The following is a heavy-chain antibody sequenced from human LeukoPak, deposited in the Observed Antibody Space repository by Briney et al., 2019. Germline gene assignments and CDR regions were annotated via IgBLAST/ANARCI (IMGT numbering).Heavy chain of an antibody. J-gene: IGHJ4*02. Sequence: ASVKVSCKASGFTFTDYYMHWVRLAPGQGLEWMGYINPHSGVTSFPQKFRGRVTLTTDTSISAAYMELSSLISDDTAMYYCVREGIPKAFDLWGQGALVTVSS. CDR1: GFTFTDYY. V-gene: IGHV1-2*02. D-gene: IGHD6-13*01. CDR2: INPHSGVT. CDR3: VREGIPKAFDL.